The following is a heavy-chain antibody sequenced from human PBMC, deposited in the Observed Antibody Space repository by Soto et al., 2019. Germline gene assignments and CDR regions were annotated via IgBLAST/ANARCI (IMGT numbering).Heavy chain of an antibody. CDR1: GYTFTGYY. V-gene: IGHV1-2*04. J-gene: IGHJ4*02. CDR2: INPNSGGT. D-gene: IGHD7-27*01. Sequence: RASVKVSCKASGYTFTGYYMHWVRQAPGQGLEWMGWINPNSGGTNYAQKFQGWVTMTRDTSISTAYMELSRLRSDDTAVYYCARVWGLAYFDYWGQGTLVTVSS. CDR3: ARVWGLAYFDY.